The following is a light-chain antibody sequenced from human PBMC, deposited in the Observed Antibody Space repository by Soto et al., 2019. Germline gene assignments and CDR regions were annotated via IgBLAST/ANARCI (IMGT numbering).Light chain of an antibody. V-gene: IGKV1-5*01. CDR3: QQLNSYSEA. Sequence: DIQMTQSPSTLSASVGDKVTISCRASQTISNWLAWYQQKPGKAPKLLIYDASSLESGVPSRFSGSGSGTEFTLTISSLQPEDFATYYCQQLNSYSEAFGQGTKVDIK. CDR1: QTISNW. J-gene: IGKJ1*01. CDR2: DAS.